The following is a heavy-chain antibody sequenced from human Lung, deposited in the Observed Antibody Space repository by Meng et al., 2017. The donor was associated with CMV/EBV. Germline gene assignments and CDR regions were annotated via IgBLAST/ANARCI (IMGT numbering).Heavy chain of an antibody. CDR3: AWGVVTPGY. D-gene: IGHD4-23*01. V-gene: IGHV3-30*04. J-gene: IGHJ4*02. CDR1: GFTFSNYA. Sequence: GESXKISCAASGFTFSNYAMHWVRQAPGKGLEWVAVISYDGSNKYFADSVKGRFTISRDNSKNTLYLQMNSLRAEDTAVYYCAWGVVTPGYWGQGNRV. CDR2: ISYDGSNK.